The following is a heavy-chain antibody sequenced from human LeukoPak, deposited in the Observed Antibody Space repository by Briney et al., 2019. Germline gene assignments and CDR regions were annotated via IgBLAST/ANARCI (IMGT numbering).Heavy chain of an antibody. CDR2: ISSSGGTI. CDR3: AKNIAAADSSGYYYYYMDV. V-gene: IGHV3-11*04. J-gene: IGHJ6*03. D-gene: IGHD6-13*01. CDR1: GFTFSDYY. Sequence: PGGSLRLSCAASGFTFSDYYMSWIRQAPGKGLEWVSYISSSGGTIYYGDSVKGRFTISRDNAKNSLYLQMNSLRAEDTAVYYCAKNIAAADSSGYYYYYMDVWGKGTTVTVSS.